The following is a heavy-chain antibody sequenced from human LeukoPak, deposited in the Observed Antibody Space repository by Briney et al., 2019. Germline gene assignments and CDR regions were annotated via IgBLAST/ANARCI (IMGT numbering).Heavy chain of an antibody. Sequence: ASVKVSCTASGGTFSGYTISCVRQAPGQGLEWMGRIIPILGIANYAQKFQGRVTITTDKSTSTAYMELSSLRSEDTAVYYCARSPVGALDYWGQGTLVTVSS. V-gene: IGHV1-69*02. CDR2: IIPILGIA. CDR1: GGTFSGYT. CDR3: ARSPVGALDY. D-gene: IGHD1-26*01. J-gene: IGHJ4*02.